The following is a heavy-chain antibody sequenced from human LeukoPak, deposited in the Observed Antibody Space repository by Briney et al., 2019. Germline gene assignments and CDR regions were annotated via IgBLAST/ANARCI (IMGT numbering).Heavy chain of an antibody. CDR2: IYYSGST. V-gene: IGHV4-59*01. CDR3: ARARGSSGWYDYFDY. J-gene: IGHJ4*02. D-gene: IGHD6-19*01. CDR1: GGSISSYY. Sequence: PSETLSLTCTVSGGSISSYYWSWIRQPPGKGLEWIGYIYYSGSTNYNPSLKSRVTISVDTSKNQFSLKLSSVTAADTAVYYCARARGSSGWYDYFDYWGQGTLVTVSS.